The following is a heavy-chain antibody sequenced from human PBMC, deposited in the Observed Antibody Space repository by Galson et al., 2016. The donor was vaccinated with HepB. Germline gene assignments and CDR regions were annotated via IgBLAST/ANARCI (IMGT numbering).Heavy chain of an antibody. D-gene: IGHD2-2*01. V-gene: IGHV3-64D*06. Sequence: SLRLSCAASGFAFNTYAMNWVRQAPGKGLEFVSTINSDGGTIDYAGSVKGRVTISRDNSKNMLYLQMNSLRIEDTAVYHCVKLGCSSSRCYGNFWGRGTPVTVSS. CDR1: GFAFNTYA. J-gene: IGHJ4*02. CDR2: INSDGGTI. CDR3: VKLGCSSSRCYGNF.